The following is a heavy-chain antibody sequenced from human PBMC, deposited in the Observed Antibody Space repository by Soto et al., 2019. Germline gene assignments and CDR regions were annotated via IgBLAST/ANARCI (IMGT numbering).Heavy chain of an antibody. Sequence: ASVKVSCKASGYTFTSYDINWVRQATGQGLEWMGWMNPNSGNTGYAQKFQGRVTMTRNTSISTAYMELSSLRSEDTAVYYCARERPCYDVWSGYSACYCYGRDVWGQGTTVTVAS. J-gene: IGHJ6*02. V-gene: IGHV1-8*01. D-gene: IGHD3-3*01. CDR3: ARERPCYDVWSGYSACYCYGRDV. CDR1: GYTFTSYD. CDR2: MNPNSGNT.